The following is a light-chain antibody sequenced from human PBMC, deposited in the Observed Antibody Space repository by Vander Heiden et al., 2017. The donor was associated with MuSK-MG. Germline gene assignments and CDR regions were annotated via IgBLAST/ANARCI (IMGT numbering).Light chain of an antibody. CDR2: AAS. V-gene: IGKV1-39*01. Sequence: DIQMTQSPSSLSASVGDRVTISCRASQTISNYLTWYQHKPGQAPKLLIYAASILQNGVPSRFSGSGSGTDFILTISSLQPEDFATYFCLQSHCLPLFSFGQGTKVEIK. CDR3: LQSHCLPLFS. CDR1: QTISNY. J-gene: IGKJ2*01.